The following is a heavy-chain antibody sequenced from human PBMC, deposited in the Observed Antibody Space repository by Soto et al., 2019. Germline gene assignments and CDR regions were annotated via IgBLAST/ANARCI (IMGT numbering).Heavy chain of an antibody. Sequence: GGSLRLSCAASGFTFSSYAMSWVRQAPGKGLEWVSAISGSGGSTYYADSVKGRFTISRDNSKNTLYLQMNSLRAEDTAVYYCAKDGPLSYCGGDCYSAVFDYWGQGTLVTVSS. CDR2: ISGSGGST. V-gene: IGHV3-23*01. CDR1: GFTFSSYA. J-gene: IGHJ4*02. CDR3: AKDGPLSYCGGDCYSAVFDY. D-gene: IGHD2-21*02.